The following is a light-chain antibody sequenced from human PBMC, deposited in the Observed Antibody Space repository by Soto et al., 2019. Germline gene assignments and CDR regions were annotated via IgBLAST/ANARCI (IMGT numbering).Light chain of an antibody. J-gene: IGLJ2*01. V-gene: IGLV2-11*01. Sequence: QSALTQPRSVSGSPGQSVTISCTGTSSDVGSYKDVSWYQHHPGKVPKLMIYDVSERPSGVPDRFSGSKSGNTASLTISGLQAEDEANYYCCAYAGSTTVIFGGGTKLTVL. CDR2: DVS. CDR1: SSDVGSYKD. CDR3: CAYAGSTTVI.